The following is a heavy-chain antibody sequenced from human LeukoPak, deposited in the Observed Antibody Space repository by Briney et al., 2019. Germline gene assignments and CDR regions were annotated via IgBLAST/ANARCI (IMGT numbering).Heavy chain of an antibody. CDR2: INHSGST. D-gene: IGHD3-10*01. V-gene: IGHV4-34*01. J-gene: IGHJ4*02. CDR1: GGSFSGYY. Sequence: SETLSLTCAVYGGSFSGYYWSWIRQPPGKGLEWIGEINHSGSTNYNPSLKSRVTISVDTSKNQFSLKLSSVTAADTAVYYCARVCYGSGSYFDYWGQGTLVTVSS. CDR3: ARVCYGSGSYFDY.